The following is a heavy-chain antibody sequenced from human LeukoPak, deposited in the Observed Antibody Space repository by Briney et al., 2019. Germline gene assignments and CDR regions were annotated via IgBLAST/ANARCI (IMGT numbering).Heavy chain of an antibody. CDR3: ARTLSLDGYNHFDF. CDR1: GYTFTGYY. Sequence: SVKVSCKASGYTFTGYYMHWVRQAPGQGLEWMGGIMTIFGSANYAQKFQGRLTITADESTSTTYMELSSLRSEDTAVYYCARTLSLDGYNHFDFWGQGTLVTVSS. D-gene: IGHD5-24*01. V-gene: IGHV1-69*13. CDR2: IMTIFGSA. J-gene: IGHJ4*02.